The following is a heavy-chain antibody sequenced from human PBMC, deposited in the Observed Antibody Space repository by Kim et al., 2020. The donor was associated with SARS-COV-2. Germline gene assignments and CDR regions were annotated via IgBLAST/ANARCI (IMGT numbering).Heavy chain of an antibody. CDR2: IRSKAYGGTT. CDR3: TREAESDIVVVVAATD. CDR1: GFTFGDYA. Sequence: GGSLRLSCTASGFTFGDYAMSWFRQAPGKGLEWVGFIRSKAYGGTTEYAASVKGRFTISRDDSKSIAYLQMNSLKTEDTAVYYCTREAESDIVVVVAATDWGQGTLVTVSS. J-gene: IGHJ4*02. V-gene: IGHV3-49*03. D-gene: IGHD2-15*01.